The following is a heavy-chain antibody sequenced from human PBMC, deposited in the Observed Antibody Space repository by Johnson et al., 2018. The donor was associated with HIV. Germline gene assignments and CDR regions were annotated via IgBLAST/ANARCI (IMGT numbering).Heavy chain of an antibody. V-gene: IGHV3-64*01. CDR1: GFTFSSYG. Sequence: VQLVESGGCVVQPGRSLRLSCAASGFTFSSYGMHWVRQAPGKGLEYVSGISGNGGTTYYANSVKGRFTISRDNSKNTLYLQMNSLRAEDTAVYYCAKESAFDIWGQGTMVTVSS. CDR2: ISGNGGTT. CDR3: AKESAFDI. J-gene: IGHJ3*02.